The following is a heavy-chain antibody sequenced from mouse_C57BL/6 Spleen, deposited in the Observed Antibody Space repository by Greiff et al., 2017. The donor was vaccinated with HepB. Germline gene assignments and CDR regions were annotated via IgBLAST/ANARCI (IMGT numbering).Heavy chain of an antibody. J-gene: IGHJ1*03. D-gene: IGHD4-1*01. Sequence: EVNLVESGGGLVQPGGSLKLSCAASGFTFSDYYMYWVRQTPEKRLEWVAYISNGGGSTYYPDTVKGRFTISRDNAKNTLYLQMSRLKSEDTAMYYCARHLGRGYFDVWGTGTTVTVSS. V-gene: IGHV5-12*01. CDR2: ISNGGGST. CDR1: GFTFSDYY. CDR3: ARHLGRGYFDV.